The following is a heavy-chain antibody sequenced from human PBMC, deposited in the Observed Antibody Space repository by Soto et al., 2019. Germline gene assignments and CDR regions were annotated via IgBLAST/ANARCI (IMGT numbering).Heavy chain of an antibody. CDR2: ISSSSSYI. CDR1: GFTFSSYS. J-gene: IGHJ6*02. D-gene: IGHD2-2*01. Sequence: PGGSLRLSCAASGFTFSSYSMNGVRQAPGKGLEWVSSISSSSSYIYYADSVKGRFTISRDNAKNSLYLQMNSLRAEDTAVYYCARDLTVLVLAAIYYGMDVWGQGTTVTVSS. V-gene: IGHV3-21*01. CDR3: ARDLTVLVLAAIYYGMDV.